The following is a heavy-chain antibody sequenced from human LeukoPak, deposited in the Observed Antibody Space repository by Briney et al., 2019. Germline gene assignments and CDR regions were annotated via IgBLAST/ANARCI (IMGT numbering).Heavy chain of an antibody. V-gene: IGHV3-30*02. CDR1: GFTFSSYG. Sequence: GGSLRLSCAASGFTFSSYGMHWVRQAPGKGLEWVSFTQYDGSYKHYADSVNGRFTVSSHNSQNTLNLQMNSLRAEERAVYCCAKYRSYYGSGIDYWGQGTLVTVSS. CDR2: TQYDGSYK. J-gene: IGHJ4*02. CDR3: AKYRSYYGSGIDY. D-gene: IGHD3-10*01.